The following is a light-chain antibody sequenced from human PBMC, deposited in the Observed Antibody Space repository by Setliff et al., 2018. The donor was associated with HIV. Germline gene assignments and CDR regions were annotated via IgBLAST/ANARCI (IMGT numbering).Light chain of an antibody. CDR1: NVGGKS. CDR3: QVWDYSGHPYV. Sequence: SYELTQPPSVSVAPGKTARITRGGNNVGGKSVHWYQQKPGQAPVLVVYDDSDRPSGIPERFSGSNSGNTATLTISRVEAGDEADYYCQVWDYSGHPYVFGSGTKVTVL. J-gene: IGLJ1*01. CDR2: DDS. V-gene: IGLV3-21*03.